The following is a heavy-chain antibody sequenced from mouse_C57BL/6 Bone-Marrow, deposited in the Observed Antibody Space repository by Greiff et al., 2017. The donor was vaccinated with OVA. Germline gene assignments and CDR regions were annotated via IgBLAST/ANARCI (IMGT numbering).Heavy chain of an antibody. CDR3: ARMRWDGFAY. CDR2: IWSGGST. Sequence: QVQLQQSGPGLVQPSQSLSITCTVSGFSLTSYGVHWVRQSPGKGLEWLGVIWSGGSTDYNAAFISRLSISKDNSKSQVFFKMNSLQADDTAIYYCARMRWDGFAYWGQGTLVTVSA. V-gene: IGHV2-2*01. J-gene: IGHJ3*01. CDR1: GFSLTSYG. D-gene: IGHD4-1*01.